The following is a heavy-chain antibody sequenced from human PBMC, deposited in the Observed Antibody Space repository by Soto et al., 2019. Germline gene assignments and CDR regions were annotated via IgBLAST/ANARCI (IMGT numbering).Heavy chain of an antibody. CDR3: THRDGEGFDD. CDR2: IKSNVDGGTT. D-gene: IGHD3-10*01. Sequence: PGGSLTVSCVASGLIFSDAWMSWVRQAPGKGLEWVGRIKSNVDGGTTDYTAPVKGRFSISRDDSKNTVFLQMSSLKTEDTAVYYCTHRDGEGFDDWGQGTLVTVSS. J-gene: IGHJ4*02. CDR1: GLIFSDAW. V-gene: IGHV3-15*01.